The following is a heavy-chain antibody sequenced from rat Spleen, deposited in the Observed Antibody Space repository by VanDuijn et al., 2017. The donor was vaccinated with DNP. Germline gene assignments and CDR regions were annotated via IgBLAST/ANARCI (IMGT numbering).Heavy chain of an antibody. CDR3: ARHMYTTDQDYFDY. D-gene: IGHD1-6*01. CDR2: ISTSGSRT. CDR1: GFTFSNYY. V-gene: IGHV5-25*01. Sequence: EVQLVESGGGLVQPGRSLKLSCAASGFTFSNYYMAWVRQAPKKGLEWVATISTSGSRTYYPDSVKGRFTISRDNAKSSLYLQMNSLKSEDTATYYCARHMYTTDQDYFDYWGQGVMVTVSS. J-gene: IGHJ2*01.